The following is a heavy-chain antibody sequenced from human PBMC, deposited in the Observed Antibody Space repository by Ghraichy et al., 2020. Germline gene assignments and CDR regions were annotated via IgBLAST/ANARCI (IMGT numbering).Heavy chain of an antibody. V-gene: IGHV3-23*01. CDR3: AKDGIEYSSSTYDY. D-gene: IGHD6-6*01. CDR2: ISGSGGST. Sequence: GGSLRLSCAASGFTFSSYAMSWVRQAPGKGLEWVSAISGSGGSTYYADSVKGRFTISRANSKNTLYLQMNSLRAEDTAVYYCAKDGIEYSSSTYDYWGQGTLVTVSS. J-gene: IGHJ4*02. CDR1: GFTFSSYA.